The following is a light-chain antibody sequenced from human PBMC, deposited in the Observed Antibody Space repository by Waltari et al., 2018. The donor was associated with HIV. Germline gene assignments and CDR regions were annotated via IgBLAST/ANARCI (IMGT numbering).Light chain of an antibody. Sequence: QSVLTQPPSVSGAPGQRVTIPCTGSSSTIGAGYDVHWYQQLPGTAPKPLIYGNSNRPSGVPDRFSGSKSGTSASLAITGLQAEDEADYYCQSYDSSLSGSGVFGGGTKLTVL. CDR3: QSYDSSLSGSGV. CDR1: SSTIGAGYD. CDR2: GNS. V-gene: IGLV1-40*01. J-gene: IGLJ3*02.